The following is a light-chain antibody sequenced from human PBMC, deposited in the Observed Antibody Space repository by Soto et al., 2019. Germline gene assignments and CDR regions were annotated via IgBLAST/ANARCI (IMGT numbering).Light chain of an antibody. CDR2: EVS. J-gene: IGLJ2*01. Sequence: QSALTQPASVSGSPGQSITISCTGTSSDVGGYNYVSWYQHHPGKAPKLLIYEVSNRPSGVSKRFSGSKSGNTASLTISGLQAEDEADYYCSSYSSSSVLFGGGTKVTVL. V-gene: IGLV2-14*01. CDR3: SSYSSSSVL. CDR1: SSDVGGYNY.